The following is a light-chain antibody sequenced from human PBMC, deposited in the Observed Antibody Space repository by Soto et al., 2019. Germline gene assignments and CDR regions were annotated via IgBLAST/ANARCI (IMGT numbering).Light chain of an antibody. V-gene: IGKV4-1*01. CDR3: QQYYSTPIT. Sequence: DIVMTQSPDSLAVSLGERATINCKSSQSVLYSSNNKNYLAWYQQKPGQPPKLLIYWASTRESGVPDRFSGSGSGTDFTLTINSLQAEDVAVYYCQQYYSTPITFGPATKVDIK. CDR2: WAS. J-gene: IGKJ3*01. CDR1: QSVLYSSNNKNY.